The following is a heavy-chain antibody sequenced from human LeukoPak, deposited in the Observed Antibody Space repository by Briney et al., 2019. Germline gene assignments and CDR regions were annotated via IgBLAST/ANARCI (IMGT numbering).Heavy chain of an antibody. CDR2: ISSSGGST. V-gene: IGHV3-23*01. CDR3: AKVVGATTRGYFDY. CDR1: GFTFSSYA. D-gene: IGHD1-26*01. Sequence: SGGSLRLSCAAYGFTFSSYALSWVRQAPGKGLEWVSTISSSGGSTYYADSVKGRFTISRDNSKNTLYLQMNSLRAEDTAVYYCAKVVGATTRGYFDYWGQGTLVTVSS. J-gene: IGHJ4*02.